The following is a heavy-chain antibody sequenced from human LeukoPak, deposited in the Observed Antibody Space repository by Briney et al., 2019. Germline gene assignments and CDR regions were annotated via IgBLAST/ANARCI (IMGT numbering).Heavy chain of an antibody. V-gene: IGHV4-39*07. CDR3: ARDRGTWNDDGFDY. CDR2: IYYSGST. D-gene: IGHD1-1*01. CDR1: GGSVSSGSYY. J-gene: IGHJ4*02. Sequence: SETLSLTCTVSGGSVSSGSYYWGWIRQPPGKGLEWIGNIYYSGSTYYNPSLKSRVTISVETSKNQFSLKLNSVTAADTAVYYCARDRGTWNDDGFDYWGQGTLVTVSS.